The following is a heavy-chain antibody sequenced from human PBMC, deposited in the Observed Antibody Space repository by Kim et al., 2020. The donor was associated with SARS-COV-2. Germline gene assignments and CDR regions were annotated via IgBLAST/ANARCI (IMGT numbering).Heavy chain of an antibody. J-gene: IGHJ4*02. CDR1: GYTFTTYG. V-gene: IGHV1-18*01. CDR2: ISTYNGNT. Sequence: ASVKVSCKASGYTFTTYGISWVRQAPGQGLEWMGWISTYNGNTNYVQKLQGRVTMMTDTSTSTAYMELRSLRSDDTAVYYCARDFWSGYNNHLAYWGQGTPVTVSS. D-gene: IGHD3-3*01. CDR3: ARDFWSGYNNHLAY.